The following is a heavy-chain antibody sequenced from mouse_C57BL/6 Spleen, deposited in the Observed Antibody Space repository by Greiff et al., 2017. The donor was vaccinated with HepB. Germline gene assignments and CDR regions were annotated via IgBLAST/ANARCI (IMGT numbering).Heavy chain of an antibody. D-gene: IGHD1-1*01. CDR3: TRGTTVVAPYYAMDY. V-gene: IGHV5-9-1*02. J-gene: IGHJ4*01. Sequence: EVQLVESGEGLVKPGGSLKLSCAASGFTFSSYAMSWVRQTPEKRLEWVAYISSGGDYIYYADTVKGRFTISRDNARNTLYLQMSSLKSEDTAMYYCTRGTTVVAPYYAMDYWGQGTSVTVSS. CDR1: GFTFSSYA. CDR2: ISSGGDYI.